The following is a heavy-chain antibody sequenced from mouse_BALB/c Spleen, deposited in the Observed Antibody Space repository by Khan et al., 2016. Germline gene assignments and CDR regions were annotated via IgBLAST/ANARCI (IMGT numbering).Heavy chain of an antibody. J-gene: IGHJ3*01. CDR3: ASPYGSSYVGFAY. CDR2: ITSYNGAT. D-gene: IGHD1-1*01. Sequence: LVKTGASVKISCKASGYSFTGYYMHWVKQSHGKSLEWIGYITSYNGATSYNQKLKGKATFTVDTSSSTASMQFNSLTSEDSAVYYCASPYGSSYVGFAYWGQGTLVTVSA. V-gene: IGHV1S34*01. CDR1: GYSFTGYY.